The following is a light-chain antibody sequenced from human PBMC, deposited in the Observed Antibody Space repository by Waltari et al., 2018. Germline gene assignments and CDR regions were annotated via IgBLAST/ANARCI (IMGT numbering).Light chain of an antibody. CDR1: ALPKQY. V-gene: IGLV3-25*03. CDR3: QSADSSGTYEV. Sequence: SYELTQPPSVSVSPGQTARITCSGDALPKQYAYWYQQKPGQAPVLVIYKDSGRASGIPERLSGSSSGTTGTLTIRGVQAEDEADYYCQSADSSGTYEVFGGGTKLTVL. J-gene: IGLJ2*01. CDR2: KDS.